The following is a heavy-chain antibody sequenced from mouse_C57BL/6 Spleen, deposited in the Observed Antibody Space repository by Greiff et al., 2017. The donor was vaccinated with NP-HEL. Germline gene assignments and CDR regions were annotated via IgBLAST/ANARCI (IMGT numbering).Heavy chain of an antibody. CDR1: GFSLTSYG. D-gene: IGHD3-3*01. CDR2: IWRGGST. CDR3: AKIGGTYYAMDY. Sequence: VQLQESGPGLVQPSQSLSITCTVSGFSLTSYGVHWVRQSPGKGLEWLGVIWRGGSTDYNAAFMSRLSITKDNSKSQVFFKMNSLQADDTAIYYCAKIGGTYYAMDYWGQGTSVTVSS. J-gene: IGHJ4*01. V-gene: IGHV2-5*01.